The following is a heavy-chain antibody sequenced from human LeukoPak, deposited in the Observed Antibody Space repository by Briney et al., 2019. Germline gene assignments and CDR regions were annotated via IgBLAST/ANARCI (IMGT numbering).Heavy chain of an antibody. CDR2: IYYSGST. Sequence: PSETLSLTCAVYGGSFSGYYWSWIRQPPGKGLEWIGSIYYSGSTYYNPSLKSRVTISVDTSKNQFSLKLSSVTAADTAVYYCARHIALRNWFDPWGQGTLVTVSS. CDR3: ARHIALRNWFDP. V-gene: IGHV4-34*01. J-gene: IGHJ5*02. CDR1: GGSFSGYY. D-gene: IGHD2-21*01.